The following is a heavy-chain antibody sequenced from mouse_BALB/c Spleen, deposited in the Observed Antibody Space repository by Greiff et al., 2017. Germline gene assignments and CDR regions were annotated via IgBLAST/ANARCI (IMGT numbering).Heavy chain of an antibody. CDR2: IYPGDGDT. V-gene: IGHV1-87*01. CDR1: GYTFTSYW. Sequence: VQLQESGAELARPGASVKLSCKASGYTFTSYWMQWVKQRPGQGLEWIGAIYPGDGDTRYTQKFKGKATLTVDKSSSTAYMQLSSLTSEDSAVYYCTRKNLLWYFDVWGAGTTVTVSS. D-gene: IGHD2-1*01. J-gene: IGHJ1*01. CDR3: TRKNLLWYFDV.